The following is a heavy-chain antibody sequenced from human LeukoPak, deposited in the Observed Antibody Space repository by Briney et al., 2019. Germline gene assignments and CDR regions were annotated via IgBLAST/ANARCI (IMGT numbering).Heavy chain of an antibody. J-gene: IGHJ1*01. CDR3: ARVIAVAGRPEYFQH. CDR2: ISPTRTYT. CDR1: GFTFSDYY. Sequence: GESLRLSCAASGFTFSDYYMSWIRQAPGKGLEWVSYISPTRTYTDYADSVKDRFTISRDNADNSLYLQMNSLRAEDTAVYYCARVIAVAGRPEYFQHWGQGTLVTVSS. V-gene: IGHV3-11*05. D-gene: IGHD6-19*01.